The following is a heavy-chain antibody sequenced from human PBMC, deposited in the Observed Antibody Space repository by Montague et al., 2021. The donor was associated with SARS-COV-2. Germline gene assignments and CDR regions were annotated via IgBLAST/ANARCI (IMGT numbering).Heavy chain of an antibody. CDR2: IFHGGTT. Sequence: SETLSLTCSVSGDSVSDSSYYWGWVRQPPRKGLEWIGSIFHGGTTYYNPSLKSRVQLSVETPKNQFSLKLTSVTAADTAVYYCAGRRHISMVVEGFGFWGQGSLVVVS. V-gene: IGHV4-39*01. J-gene: IGHJ4*02. CDR3: AGRRHISMVVEGFGF. CDR1: GDSVSDSSYY. D-gene: IGHD3-22*01.